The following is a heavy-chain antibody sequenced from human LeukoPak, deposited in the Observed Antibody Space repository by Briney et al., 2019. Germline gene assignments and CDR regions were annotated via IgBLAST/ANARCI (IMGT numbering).Heavy chain of an antibody. Sequence: GVSLSLSCSASGFTFSSYAMHWVRQAPGKGLEYVSAISSNGGSTYYADSVKGRFTISRDNSKNTLYLQMSSLRAEDTAVYYCYTVTTSFDYFDSWGQGTLVTVSS. J-gene: IGHJ4*02. CDR2: ISSNGGST. CDR1: GFTFSSYA. D-gene: IGHD4-17*01. CDR3: YTVTTSFDYFDS. V-gene: IGHV3-64D*06.